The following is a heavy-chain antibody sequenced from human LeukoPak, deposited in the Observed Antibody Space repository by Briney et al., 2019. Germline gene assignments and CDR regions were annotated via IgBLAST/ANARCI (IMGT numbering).Heavy chain of an antibody. V-gene: IGHV4-59*01. CDR2: IYYTGDT. CDR3: ARVGTYGSGSYLSWLDY. D-gene: IGHD3-10*01. Sequence: SETLSLTCTVSGGSMFSYYWSWIRQSPGKGLEWLGFIYYTGDTKYNPSLNSRITISLDTSMRQFSLKLTSVTAADTAVYYCARVGTYGSGSYLSWLDYWGQGTLVTVSS. J-gene: IGHJ4*02. CDR1: GGSMFSYY.